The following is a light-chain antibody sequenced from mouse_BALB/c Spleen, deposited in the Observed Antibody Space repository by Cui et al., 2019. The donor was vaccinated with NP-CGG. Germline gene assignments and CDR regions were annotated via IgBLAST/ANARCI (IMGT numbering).Light chain of an antibody. CDR2: GTN. CDR1: TGAVTINNY. Sequence: QAVVTQESTLTTSPGEAVTLTCRSSTGAVTINNYANWVQEKPDHLFTGLIGGTNNRPPGVPARFSGSLIGGKAALTITGAQTEDEAMYFCALWYSNHWVFGGGTKLTVL. CDR3: ALWYSNHWV. J-gene: IGLJ1*01. V-gene: IGLV1*01.